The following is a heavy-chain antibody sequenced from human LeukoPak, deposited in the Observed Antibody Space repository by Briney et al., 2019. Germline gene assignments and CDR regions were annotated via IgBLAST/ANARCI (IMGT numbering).Heavy chain of an antibody. J-gene: IGHJ3*02. CDR3: ARDPRGYDAFDI. CDR2: IYSGGST. D-gene: IGHD1-1*01. CDR1: GFTVSSNY. V-gene: IGHV3-66*01. Sequence: PGGSLRLSCAASGFTVSSNYMSWVRQAPGKGLEWVSVIYSGGSTYYADSVKGRFTISRDNSKNTLYLQMNSLRAEDTAVYYCARDPRGYDAFDIWAKGQWSPSLQ.